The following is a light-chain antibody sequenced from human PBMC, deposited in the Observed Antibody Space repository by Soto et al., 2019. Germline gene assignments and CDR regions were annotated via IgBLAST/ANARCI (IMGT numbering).Light chain of an antibody. CDR2: EVS. V-gene: IGLV2-8*01. Sequence: QSVLTQPPSASGSPGQSVTLSCTGTSSDVGAYDFVSWYQQHPGKAPKLVIFEVSKRPSGVPDRFSGSKSGNTASLTVSGLQAEDEADYYCSSYAGSNDFVFGPGTKVTVL. CDR1: SSDVGAYDF. J-gene: IGLJ1*01. CDR3: SSYAGSNDFV.